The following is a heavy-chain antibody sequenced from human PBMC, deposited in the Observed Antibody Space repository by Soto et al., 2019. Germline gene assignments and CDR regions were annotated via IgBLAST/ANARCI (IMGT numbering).Heavy chain of an antibody. V-gene: IGHV3-9*01. J-gene: IGHJ4*02. CDR2: ISWNSISI. CDR3: AKGRRFADYFDD. Sequence: DVQLVESGGGLVQPGRSLRLSCAASGFTFDDYAMHWVRQAPGKGLEWVSGISWNSISIGYADSVKGRFSISRDNAKKSLYLQMNSLRPEDTAFYYCAKGRRFADYFDDWGQGTLVTVSS. D-gene: IGHD3-10*01. CDR1: GFTFDDYA.